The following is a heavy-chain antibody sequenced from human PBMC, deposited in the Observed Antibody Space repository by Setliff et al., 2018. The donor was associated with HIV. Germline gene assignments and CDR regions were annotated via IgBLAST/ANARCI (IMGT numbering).Heavy chain of an antibody. V-gene: IGHV4-4*07. Sequence: SETLSLTCSVSDGSISNYYWSWIRQPAGEGLEWIGRMYSSGTTDYNPSLKSRVTISVDTSKNQFSLKLSSVTAADTAVYYCARSYSYGYNWFDPWGQGTLVTVSS. CDR3: ARSYSYGYNWFDP. CDR1: DGSISNYY. CDR2: MYSSGTT. J-gene: IGHJ5*02. D-gene: IGHD5-18*01.